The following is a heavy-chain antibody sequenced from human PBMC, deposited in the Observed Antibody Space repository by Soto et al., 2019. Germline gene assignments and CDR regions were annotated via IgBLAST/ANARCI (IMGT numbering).Heavy chain of an antibody. CDR2: INAGNGNT. J-gene: IGHJ5*02. Sequence: ASVKVSCKASGYTFTSYAMHWVRQAPGQRLEWMGWINAGNGNTKYSQKFQGRVTITRDTSASTAYMELSSLRSEDTAVYYCARRGPDTWNYGDYGWFDPWGQGTLVTVSS. D-gene: IGHD4-17*01. CDR3: ARRGPDTWNYGDYGWFDP. CDR1: GYTFTSYA. V-gene: IGHV1-3*01.